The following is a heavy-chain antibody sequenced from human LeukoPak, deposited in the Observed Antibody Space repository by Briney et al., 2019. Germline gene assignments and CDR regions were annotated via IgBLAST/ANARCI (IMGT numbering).Heavy chain of an antibody. V-gene: IGHV3-30*03. Sequence: GGSLRLSCAASGFTFSYYGMHWVRQAPGKGLEWVVVISYDGSNEYYADSVKGRFTISRDNSKNTLYLQMNSLRAEDTAVYYCAGRGYDILTGYNDYWGQGTLVTVSS. D-gene: IGHD3-9*01. CDR1: GFTFSYYG. CDR3: AGRGYDILTGYNDY. J-gene: IGHJ4*02. CDR2: ISYDGSNE.